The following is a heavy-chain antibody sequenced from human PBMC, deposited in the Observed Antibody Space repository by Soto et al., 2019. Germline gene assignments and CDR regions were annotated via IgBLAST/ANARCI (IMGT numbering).Heavy chain of an antibody. J-gene: IGHJ4*02. CDR2: ISYDGSNK. CDR3: ARDEAMPPEGTYYFDY. CDR1: GFTFSSYA. D-gene: IGHD1-7*01. V-gene: IGHV3-30-3*01. Sequence: QVQLVESGGGVVQPGRSLRLSCAASGFTFSSYAMHWVRQAPGKGLEWVAVISYDGSNKYYADSVKGRFTISRDNSKNTLYLQMNSLRAEDTAVYYCARDEAMPPEGTYYFDYWGQGTLVTVSS.